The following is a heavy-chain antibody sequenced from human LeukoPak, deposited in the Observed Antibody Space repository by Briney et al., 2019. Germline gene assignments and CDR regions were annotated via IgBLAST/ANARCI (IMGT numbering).Heavy chain of an antibody. CDR1: GGSVSSGSYY. Sequence: SETLSLTCTVSGGSVSSGSYYWSWIRQPPGKGLEWIGYIYYSGSTNYNPSLKSRVTISVDTSKNQFSLKLSSVTAADTAVYYCARAGNKVGGYSYGLVEYFDYWGQGTLVTVSS. J-gene: IGHJ4*02. V-gene: IGHV4-61*01. CDR3: ARAGNKVGGYSYGLVEYFDY. CDR2: IYYSGST. D-gene: IGHD5-18*01.